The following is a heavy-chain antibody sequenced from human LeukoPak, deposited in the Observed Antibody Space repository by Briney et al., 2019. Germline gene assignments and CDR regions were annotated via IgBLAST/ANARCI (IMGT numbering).Heavy chain of an antibody. CDR3: ARDRYDFWSGYYRTDAFDI. V-gene: IGHV3-15*01. Sequence: GGSLRLSCAVSGVKFTDSWMSWVRQAPGKGLEWVGRIKNKADGGTAEYSAPVKGRFTISRDDSKNTLYLQMNTLKTEDTAVYYCARDRYDFWSGYYRTDAFDIWGQGTMVTVSS. CDR2: IKNKADGGTA. J-gene: IGHJ3*02. D-gene: IGHD3-3*01. CDR1: GVKFTDSW.